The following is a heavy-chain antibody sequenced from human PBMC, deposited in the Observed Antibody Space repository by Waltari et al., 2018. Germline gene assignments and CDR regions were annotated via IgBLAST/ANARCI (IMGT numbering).Heavy chain of an antibody. V-gene: IGHV3-33*01. CDR1: GFTFSSTG. CDR2: IWYDGSNK. Sequence: QVQLVESGGGVVQPGRSLRLSWAASGFTFSSTGMHWVRQAPGKGLEWVAVIWYDGSNKYYADSVKGRFTISRDNSKNTLYLQMNSLRAEDTAVYYCARGAGTLPDYWGQGTLVTVSS. D-gene: IGHD1-1*01. J-gene: IGHJ4*02. CDR3: ARGAGTLPDY.